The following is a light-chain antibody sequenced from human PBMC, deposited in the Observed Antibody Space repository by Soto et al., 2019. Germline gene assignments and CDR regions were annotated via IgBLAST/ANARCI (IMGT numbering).Light chain of an antibody. CDR2: EVN. Sequence: QSPLTQPASVSGSPGQSITISCTGTSSDFGNYNLVSWYQQHPGKVPKLILFEVNKRPSGVSGRFSGSKSGNTASLTISGLQAEDEADYYCCSFTSSNTHVFGTGTKVTVL. V-gene: IGLV2-23*02. CDR3: CSFTSSNTHV. CDR1: SSDFGNYNL. J-gene: IGLJ1*01.